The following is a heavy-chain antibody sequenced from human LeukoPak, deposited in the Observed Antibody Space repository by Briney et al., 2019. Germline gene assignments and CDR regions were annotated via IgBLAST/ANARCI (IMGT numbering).Heavy chain of an antibody. CDR1: GYSFTSYW. J-gene: IGHJ3*02. D-gene: IGHD6-19*01. CDR2: FYPGYSDN. CDR3: ARPRAVAGTHAFDI. Sequence: GESLKISCKGSGYSFTSYWIGWVRPMPGKGLGWMVIFYPGYSDNRYSPSFQGPVTISADKSISTAYLQWSSLKASDTAMYYCARPRAVAGTHAFDIWGQGTMVTVSS. V-gene: IGHV5-51*01.